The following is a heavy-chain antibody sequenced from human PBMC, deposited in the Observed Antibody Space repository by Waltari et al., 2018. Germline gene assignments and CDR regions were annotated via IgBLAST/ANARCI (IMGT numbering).Heavy chain of an antibody. D-gene: IGHD5-18*01. CDR3: ARFYTAMVTGYFDY. CDR1: GGSISSGGYY. V-gene: IGHV4-31*03. Sequence: QVQLQESGPGLVKPSQTLSLTCTVSGGSISSGGYYWSWIRQHPGKGLEWIGYIYYRWSTYYNPSLKSRVTISVDTSKTPFSLKLSSVTAADTAVYYCARFYTAMVTGYFDYWGQGTLVTVSS. J-gene: IGHJ4*02. CDR2: IYYRWST.